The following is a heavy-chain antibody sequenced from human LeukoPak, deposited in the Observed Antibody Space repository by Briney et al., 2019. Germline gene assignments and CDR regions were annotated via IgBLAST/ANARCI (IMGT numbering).Heavy chain of an antibody. V-gene: IGHV4-4*07. CDR1: GGSISSYY. Sequence: SETLSLTCTVSGGSISSYYWSWIRQPAGKGLEWIGRIYTSGSTNYNPSLKSRVTMSVDTSKNQFSLKLSSVTAADTAVYYCARDDSSGYPTLAFDYWGQGTLVTVSS. D-gene: IGHD3-22*01. J-gene: IGHJ4*02. CDR2: IYTSGST. CDR3: ARDDSSGYPTLAFDY.